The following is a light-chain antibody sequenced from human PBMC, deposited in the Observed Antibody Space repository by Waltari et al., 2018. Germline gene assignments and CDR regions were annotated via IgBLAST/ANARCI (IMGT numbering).Light chain of an antibody. Sequence: EIVLTQSPATLSLSPGERATLSCRASQSVSRSLAWYQQTPGQAPRLLIYDASNRATGIPARFSGSRSGTDFTLTISSLEPEDFTVYYCQLRTNLMFTFGQGSKLEI. CDR2: DAS. V-gene: IGKV3-11*01. CDR1: QSVSRS. CDR3: QLRTNLMFT. J-gene: IGKJ2*01.